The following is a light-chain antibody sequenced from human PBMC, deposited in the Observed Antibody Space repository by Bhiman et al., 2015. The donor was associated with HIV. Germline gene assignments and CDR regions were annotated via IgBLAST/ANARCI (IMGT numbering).Light chain of an antibody. Sequence: SHELTQPSSVSVSPGQTVRITCSGDVLANKYARWFQQKPGQAPVLVIHYDSDRPSGIPERFSGSNSGNTATLTISGTQAMDEADYYCQAWDSITGVFGTGTKVTVL. CDR2: YDS. V-gene: IGLV3-1*01. CDR1: VLANKY. CDR3: QAWDSITGV. J-gene: IGLJ1*01.